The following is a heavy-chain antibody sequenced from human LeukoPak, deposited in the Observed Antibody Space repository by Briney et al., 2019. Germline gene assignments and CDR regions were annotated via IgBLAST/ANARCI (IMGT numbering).Heavy chain of an antibody. V-gene: IGHV4-39*01. Sequence: KTSETLSLTCTVSGGSISSSTYYWGWIRQPPGKELEWIGSIYYSGSTYYNPSLKSRVTISVDTSKNQFSLKLRSVTAADTAVYYCASGGGYGYWGQGTLVTVSS. CDR1: GGSISSSTYY. CDR3: ASGGGYGY. J-gene: IGHJ4*02. D-gene: IGHD5-12*01. CDR2: IYYSGST.